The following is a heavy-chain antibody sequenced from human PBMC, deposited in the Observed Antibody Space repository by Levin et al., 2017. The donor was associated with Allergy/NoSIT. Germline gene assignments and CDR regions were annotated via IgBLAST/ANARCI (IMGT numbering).Heavy chain of an antibody. CDR2: ISGSGGST. Sequence: SCAASGFTFSSYAMSWVRQAPGKGLEWVSAISGSGGSTYYADSVKGRFTISRDNSKNTLYLQMNSLRADDTAVYYCAKVPVPNRYSGSYDPPYYFDYWGQGTLVTVSS. CDR3: AKVPVPNRYSGSYDPPYYFDY. J-gene: IGHJ4*02. D-gene: IGHD1-26*01. CDR1: GFTFSSYA. V-gene: IGHV3-23*01.